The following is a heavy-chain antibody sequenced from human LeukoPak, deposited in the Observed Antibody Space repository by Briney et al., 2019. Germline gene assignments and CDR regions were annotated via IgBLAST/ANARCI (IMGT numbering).Heavy chain of an antibody. CDR3: ASGYYDSSGYLFDY. Sequence: GGSLRLSCAASGFTFSSYAMNWVRQAPGKGLEWVSSISGGAGGASYADSVKGRFTMTRDNSKNTLYLQMNSLRAEDTAVYYCASGYYDSSGYLFDYWGQGTLVTVSS. J-gene: IGHJ4*02. V-gene: IGHV3-23*01. D-gene: IGHD3-22*01. CDR2: ISGGAGGA. CDR1: GFTFSSYA.